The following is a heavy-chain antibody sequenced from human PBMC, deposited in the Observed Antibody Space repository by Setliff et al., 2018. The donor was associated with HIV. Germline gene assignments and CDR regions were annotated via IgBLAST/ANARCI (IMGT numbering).Heavy chain of an antibody. Sequence: GGSLRLSCAASGFTFNTYAMSWVRQAPGKGLEWVSSMGGSSGDTYYADSVKGRFTISRDSTKNTLSLQMNSLGAEDTAIYYCARDKPDTPHYDVFDIWGQGTMVTVSS. J-gene: IGHJ3*02. CDR2: MGGSSGDT. V-gene: IGHV3-23*01. D-gene: IGHD2-15*01. CDR1: GFTFNTYA. CDR3: ARDKPDTPHYDVFDI.